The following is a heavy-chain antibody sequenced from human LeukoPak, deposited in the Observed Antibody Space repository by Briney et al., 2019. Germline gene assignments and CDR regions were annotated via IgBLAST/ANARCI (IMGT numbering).Heavy chain of an antibody. Sequence: QTGGTLRLSCAASGFTFSSFFMTWVRQAPGKGLEWFSGVTGNTATTSYADPVKGRFTISRDNSKNTLYLQRNSLRAEDTAVYYCAKGRGMVYNNYCFNCWGQGSLVTVSS. D-gene: IGHD4-11*01. V-gene: IGHV3-23*01. CDR3: AKGRGMVYNNYCFNC. J-gene: IGHJ4*02. CDR1: GFTFSSFF. CDR2: VTGNTATT.